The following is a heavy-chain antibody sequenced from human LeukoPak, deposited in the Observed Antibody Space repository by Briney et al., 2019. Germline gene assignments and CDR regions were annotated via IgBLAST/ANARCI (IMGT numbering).Heavy chain of an antibody. CDR1: GGSIRSYY. CDR2: IYYSGST. V-gene: IGHV4-59*03. D-gene: IGHD3-22*01. J-gene: IGHJ5*02. CDR3: ARGLSDTSGYYYGGRFDP. Sequence: SESLSLTCTVSGGSIRSYYWSWIRQAPGKGLEWIGYIYYSGSTNYNPSLKSRVTISVDTSKNRFSLSLSSVTAADTAVYYCARGLSDTSGYYYGGRFDPWGQGTLVTVSS.